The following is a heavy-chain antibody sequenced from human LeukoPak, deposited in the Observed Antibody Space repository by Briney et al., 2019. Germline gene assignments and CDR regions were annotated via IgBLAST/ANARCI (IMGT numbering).Heavy chain of an antibody. D-gene: IGHD6-13*01. Sequence: ASVKVSCKASGYTFTTYGVSWVRQAPGQGLEWMGWISAYNGDTNYAQKFQGRVTMTRDTSISTAYMELSRLRSDDTAVYYCARDLARRVYLPDYWGQGTLVTVSS. CDR3: ARDLARRVYLPDY. CDR2: ISAYNGDT. V-gene: IGHV1-18*01. CDR1: GYTFTTYG. J-gene: IGHJ4*02.